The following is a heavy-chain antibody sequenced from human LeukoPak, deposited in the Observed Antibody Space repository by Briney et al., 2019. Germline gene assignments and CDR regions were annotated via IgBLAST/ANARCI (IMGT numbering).Heavy chain of an antibody. CDR2: INPSGGST. V-gene: IGHV1-46*01. D-gene: IGHD3-10*01. CDR3: ARDGGGRSFGELSVY. J-gene: IGHJ4*02. Sequence: ASVKVSCKASGYTFTDYYMHWVRQAPGQGLEWMGIINPSGGSTSYAQKFQGRVTMTRDTSTSTVYMELSSLRSEDTAVYYCARDGGGRSFGELSVYWGQGTLVTVSS. CDR1: GYTFTDYY.